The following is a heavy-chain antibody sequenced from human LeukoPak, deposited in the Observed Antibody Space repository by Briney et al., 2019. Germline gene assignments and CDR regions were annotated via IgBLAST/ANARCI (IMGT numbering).Heavy chain of an antibody. CDR1: GFTFSSYS. CDR3: ARGEVGAGSLDY. CDR2: ISSSSSYI. D-gene: IGHD1-26*01. V-gene: IGHV3-21*01. J-gene: IGHJ4*02. Sequence: GGSLRLSCAGSGFTFSSYSMNWVRQAPGKGLEWVSSISSSSSYIYYADSVKGRFTISRENAKNSLYLQMNSLRAGDTAVYYCARGEVGAGSLDYWGQGTLVTVSS.